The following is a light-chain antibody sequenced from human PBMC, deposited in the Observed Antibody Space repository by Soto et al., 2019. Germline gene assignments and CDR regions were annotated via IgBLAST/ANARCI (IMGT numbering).Light chain of an antibody. J-gene: IGLJ2*01. CDR2: RNN. CDR3: AAWDDSLSAVV. Sequence: QAVVTQPPSASGTPGQRVTISCSGSSSNIGSNYVYWYQQLPGTAPKLLIYRNNQRPSGVPDRISGSKSGTSASLAIRGLRSEEEADYYCAAWDDSLSAVVFGGGTKLTVL. V-gene: IGLV1-47*01. CDR1: SSNIGSNY.